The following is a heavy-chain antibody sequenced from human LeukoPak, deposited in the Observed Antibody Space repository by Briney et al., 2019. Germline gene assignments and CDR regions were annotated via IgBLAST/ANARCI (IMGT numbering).Heavy chain of an antibody. J-gene: IGHJ4*02. CDR1: GFTFSSYA. Sequence: GGSLRLSCAASGFTFSSYAMSWVRQAPGTGLEWVSVFHSGGSTYYADSVKGRFTISRDSSKNTLSLQMNSLRAEDSAVYYCARDRYSYGFALDCWGQGTLVTVSS. V-gene: IGHV3-66*02. CDR3: ARDRYSYGFALDC. CDR2: FHSGGST. D-gene: IGHD5-18*01.